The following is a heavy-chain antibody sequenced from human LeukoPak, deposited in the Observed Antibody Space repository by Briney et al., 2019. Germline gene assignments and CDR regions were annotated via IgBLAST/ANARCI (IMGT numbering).Heavy chain of an antibody. J-gene: IGHJ4*02. Sequence: GGSLRLSCAASGFTFSDYYMNWIRQAPGKGLEWVSYISSSGNTIYYADSVKGRFTISRDNAKNSLYLQMNSLRAEDTAVYYCARDLGYSGYLAGYWGQGTLVTVSS. CDR2: ISSSGNTI. D-gene: IGHD5-12*01. CDR3: ARDLGYSGYLAGY. CDR1: GFTFSDYY. V-gene: IGHV3-11*04.